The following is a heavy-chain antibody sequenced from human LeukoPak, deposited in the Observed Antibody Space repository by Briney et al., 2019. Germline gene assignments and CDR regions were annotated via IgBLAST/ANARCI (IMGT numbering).Heavy chain of an antibody. CDR3: ARALEMATNWFDP. J-gene: IGHJ5*02. CDR2: ISAYNGNT. D-gene: IGHD5-24*01. Sequence: ASVKVSCKASGYTFTSYGISWVRQAPGQGLEWMGWISAYNGNTNYAQKFQGRLTLTTNTSTNTAYMELRSLRSDDTAVYYCARALEMATNWFDPWGQGTLVTVSS. CDR1: GYTFTSYG. V-gene: IGHV1-18*01.